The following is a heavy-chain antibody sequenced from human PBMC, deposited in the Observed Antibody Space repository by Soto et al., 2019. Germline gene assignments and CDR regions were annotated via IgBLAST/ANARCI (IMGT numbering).Heavy chain of an antibody. V-gene: IGHV4-59*01. J-gene: IGHJ4*02. CDR1: GGSISSYY. CDR2: IYYSGST. CDR3: ARVLYDSGGYYPFDY. Sequence: SSETLSLTCTVSGGSISSYYWSWIRQPPGKGLEWIGYIYYSGSTNYNPSLKSRVTISVDTSKNQFSLKLGSVTAADTAVYYCARVLYDSGGYYPFDYWGQGTLVTVSS. D-gene: IGHD3-22*01.